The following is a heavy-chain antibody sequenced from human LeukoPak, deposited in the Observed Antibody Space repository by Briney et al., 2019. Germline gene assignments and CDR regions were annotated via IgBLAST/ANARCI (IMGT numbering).Heavy chain of an antibody. CDR2: INPNSGGT. D-gene: IGHD3-22*01. V-gene: IGHV1-2*02. CDR3: ARGSNYYDSSGLY. J-gene: IGHJ4*02. CDR1: GYTFTGYY. Sequence: ASVKVSCKASGYTFTGYYMHLVRQAPGQGLEWMGWINPNSGGTNYAQKFQGRVTMTRDTSISTAYMELSRLRSDDTAVYYCARGSNYYDSSGLYWGQGTLVTVSS.